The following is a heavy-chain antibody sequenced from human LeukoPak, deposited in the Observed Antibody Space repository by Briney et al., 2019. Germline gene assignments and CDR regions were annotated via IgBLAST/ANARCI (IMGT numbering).Heavy chain of an antibody. CDR3: ARRPRGPIAAQAGGDYFDY. D-gene: IGHD6-6*01. Sequence: PSETLSLTCTVSGGSISSSSYYWGWIRQPPGKGLEWIGSIYYSGSTYYNPSLKSRVTISVDTSKNQFSLKLSSVTAADTAVYYCARRPRGPIAAQAGGDYFDYWGQGTLVTVSS. CDR2: IYYSGST. V-gene: IGHV4-39*01. J-gene: IGHJ4*02. CDR1: GGSISSSSYY.